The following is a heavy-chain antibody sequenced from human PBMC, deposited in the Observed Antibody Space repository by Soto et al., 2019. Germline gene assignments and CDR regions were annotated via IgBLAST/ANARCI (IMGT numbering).Heavy chain of an antibody. CDR1: GGSVSSGAYY. D-gene: IGHD4-17*01. CDR3: ARGGSYGDFFDY. Sequence: SETLSLTCTVSGGSVSSGAYYWTWIRQSPGKGLEWIGYIYYTGSTKYNPSLQSRVTISLDTSKNQFSLRLTSVTSADTAVYYCARGGSYGDFFDYWGQGAQVTVSS. V-gene: IGHV4-61*08. J-gene: IGHJ4*02. CDR2: IYYTGST.